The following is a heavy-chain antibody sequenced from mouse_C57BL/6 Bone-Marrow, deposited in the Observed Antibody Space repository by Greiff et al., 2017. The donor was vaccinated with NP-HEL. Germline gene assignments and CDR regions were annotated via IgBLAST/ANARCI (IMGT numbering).Heavy chain of an antibody. V-gene: IGHV5-6*01. Sequence: EVQRVESGGDLVKPGGSLKLSCAASGFTFSSYGMPWVRQTPDKRLEWVATISSGGSYTYYPDSVKGRFTISRDNAKNTLYLQMSSLKSEDTAMYYCARLRLGYAMDYWGQGTSVTVSS. CDR3: ARLRLGYAMDY. J-gene: IGHJ4*01. CDR1: GFTFSSYG. CDR2: ISSGGSYT. D-gene: IGHD2-12*01.